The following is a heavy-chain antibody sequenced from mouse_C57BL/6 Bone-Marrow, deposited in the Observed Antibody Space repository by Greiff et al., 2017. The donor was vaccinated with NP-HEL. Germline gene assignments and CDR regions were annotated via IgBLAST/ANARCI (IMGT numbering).Heavy chain of an antibody. Sequence: QVQLQQSGAELARPGASVKMSCKASGYTFTSYTMHWVKQRPGQGLEWIGYINPSSGYTKYNQKFKDKATLTADKSSSTAYMQLSSLTSEDSAVYYCARTYSNYWYFDVGGTGTTVTVSS. CDR1: GYTFTSYT. CDR2: INPSSGYT. CDR3: ARTYSNYWYFDV. D-gene: IGHD2-5*01. V-gene: IGHV1-4*01. J-gene: IGHJ1*03.